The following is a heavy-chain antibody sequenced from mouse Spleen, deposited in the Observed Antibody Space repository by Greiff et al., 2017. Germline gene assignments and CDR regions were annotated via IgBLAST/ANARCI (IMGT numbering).Heavy chain of an antibody. CDR1: GYTFTSYW. V-gene: IGHV1-64*01. J-gene: IGHJ3*01. D-gene: IGHD1-1*01. CDR3: ASKAHYYGSSWFAY. CDR2: IHPNSGST. Sequence: QVQLQQPGAELVKPGASVKLSCKASGYTFTSYWMHWVKQRPGQGLEWIGMIHPNSGSTNYNEKFKSKATLTVDKSSSTAYMQLSSLTSEDSAVYYCASKAHYYGSSWFAYWGQGTLVTVSA.